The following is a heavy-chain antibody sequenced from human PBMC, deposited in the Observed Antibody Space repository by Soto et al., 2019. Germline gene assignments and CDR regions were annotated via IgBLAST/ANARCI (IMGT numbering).Heavy chain of an antibody. V-gene: IGHV4-59*01. CDR1: GGSISSYY. Sequence: QLQLQESGPGLVKPSETLSLTCTVSGGSISSYYWSWIRQPPGNGLEWMGYIYYSGSTNYNSSLTSRVTVSLDTSKNQFFLKLSSVTAADTAVYYCARVYGDYPYYFDSWGQGTLVTVS. CDR2: IYYSGST. D-gene: IGHD4-17*01. J-gene: IGHJ4*02. CDR3: ARVYGDYPYYFDS.